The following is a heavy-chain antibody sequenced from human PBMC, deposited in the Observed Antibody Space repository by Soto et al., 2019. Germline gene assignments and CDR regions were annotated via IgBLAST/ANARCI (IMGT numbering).Heavy chain of an antibody. J-gene: IGHJ4*02. CDR1: GFTSSNYC. CDR3: ARDLWGGYDF. CDR2: IKQDGSEK. D-gene: IGHD5-12*01. Sequence: GGSLRLSCEASGFTSSNYCMTWVRQAPGKGLEWVANIKQDGSEKYYVDSVKGRFIISRDNVKNSLYLQMNSLRVEDTAVYYCARDLWGGYDFRGQGTQVTVSS. V-gene: IGHV3-7*01.